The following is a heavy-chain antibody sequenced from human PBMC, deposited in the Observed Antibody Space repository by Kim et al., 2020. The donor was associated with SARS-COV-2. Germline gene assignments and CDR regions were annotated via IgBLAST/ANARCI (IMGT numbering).Heavy chain of an antibody. CDR1: GFTFSSYS. D-gene: IGHD3-16*01. J-gene: IGHJ6*02. V-gene: IGHV3-21*01. CDR3: ARDQQRRWGGHYGMDV. CDR2: ISSSSSYI. Sequence: GGSLRLSCAASGFTFSSYSMNWVRQAPGKGLEWVSSISSSSSYIYYADSVKGRFTISRDNAKNSLYLQMNSLRAEDTAVYYCARDQQRRWGGHYGMDVWGQGTTVTVSS.